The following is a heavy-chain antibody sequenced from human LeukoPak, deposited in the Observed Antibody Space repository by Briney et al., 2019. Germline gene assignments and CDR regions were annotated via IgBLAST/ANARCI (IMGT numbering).Heavy chain of an antibody. CDR2: INPSGGST. CDR1: GYTFTSYY. V-gene: IGHV1-46*01. CDR3: ARAYRAHNWFDP. J-gene: IGHJ5*02. Sequence: ASVKVSCKASGYTFTSYYMHWVRQAPGQGLEWMGIINPSGGSTSYAQKFQGRVTMTRDTSTSTVYMELSSLRSEDTAVCYCARAYRAHNWFDPWGQGTLVTVSS. D-gene: IGHD1-26*01.